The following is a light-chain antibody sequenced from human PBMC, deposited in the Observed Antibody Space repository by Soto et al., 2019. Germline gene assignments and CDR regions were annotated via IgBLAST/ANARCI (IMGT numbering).Light chain of an antibody. CDR1: QDINNY. V-gene: IGKV1-33*01. Sequence: DLDMTESPSSLSASVGDRFTITCQASQDINNYLNWCQQKPGRAPKLLIYDASNLEAGVPSRFRGSGSWTDFTFTISRLQPEDIATYYCQQYQNPPTFGQGTRLEIK. J-gene: IGKJ5*01. CDR2: DAS. CDR3: QQYQNPPT.